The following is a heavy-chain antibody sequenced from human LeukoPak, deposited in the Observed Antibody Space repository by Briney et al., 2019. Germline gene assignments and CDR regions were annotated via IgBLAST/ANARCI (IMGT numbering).Heavy chain of an antibody. CDR1: GASISSYY. Sequence: KPSETLSLTCTVSGASISSYYWSWIRQTPGKGLEWIGYIYYNGDTHYNPSLNSRLSMSVDTPNKQFSLNLRSVTAADTAVYYCVRGPYGSSISNWFDPWGQGLLVTVSS. J-gene: IGHJ5*02. CDR2: IYYNGDT. D-gene: IGHD3-10*01. V-gene: IGHV4-59*01. CDR3: VRGPYGSSISNWFDP.